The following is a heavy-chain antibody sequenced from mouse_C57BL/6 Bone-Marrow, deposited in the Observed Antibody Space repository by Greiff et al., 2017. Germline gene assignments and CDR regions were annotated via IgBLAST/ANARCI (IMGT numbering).Heavy chain of an antibody. Sequence: EVHLVESGGGLVQPKGSLKLSCAASGFSFNTYAMNWVRQAPGKGLEWVARIRSKSNNYATYYADSVKDRFTISRDDSERMLYLQMNNLKTEDTAMYYCVLITTVVATVVDYAMDYWGQGTSVTVSS. J-gene: IGHJ4*01. CDR3: VLITTVVATVVDYAMDY. D-gene: IGHD1-1*01. CDR2: IRSKSNNYAT. CDR1: GFSFNTYA. V-gene: IGHV10-1*01.